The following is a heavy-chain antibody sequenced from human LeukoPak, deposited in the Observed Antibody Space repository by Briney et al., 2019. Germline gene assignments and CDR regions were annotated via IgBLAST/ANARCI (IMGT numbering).Heavy chain of an antibody. D-gene: IGHD3-10*01. Sequence: SETLSLTCTVSGGSISSDDYYWSWIRQHPGKGLEWIGYIYYSGSTYYNPSLKSRVTISVDTSKNQFSLKLSSVTAADTAVYYCATSRSPGTYNVYWGQGTLVTVSS. CDR2: IYYSGST. V-gene: IGHV4-31*03. J-gene: IGHJ4*02. CDR1: GGSISSDDYY. CDR3: ATSRSPGTYNVY.